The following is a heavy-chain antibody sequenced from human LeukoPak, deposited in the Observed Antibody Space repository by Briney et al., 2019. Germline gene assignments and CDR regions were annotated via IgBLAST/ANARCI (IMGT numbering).Heavy chain of an antibody. J-gene: IGHJ3*02. CDR3: AAGGYCSSTSCHAGAFDI. CDR2: IVVGSGNT. D-gene: IGHD2-2*01. CDR1: GFTFTSSA. V-gene: IGHV1-58*01. Sequence: SVKVSCKASGFTFTSSAVQWVRQARGQRLEWIGWIVVGSGNTNYAQKFQERVTITRDMSTSTAYMELSSLRSEDTAVYYCAAGGYCSSTSCHAGAFDIWGQGTMVTVSS.